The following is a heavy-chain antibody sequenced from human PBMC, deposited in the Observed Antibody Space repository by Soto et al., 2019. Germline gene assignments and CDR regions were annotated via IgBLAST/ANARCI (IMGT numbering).Heavy chain of an antibody. CDR2: IYYSGST. CDR3: ARVGFFSGGSCYPYLLAY. V-gene: IGHV4-31*03. Sequence: SETLSLTCTVSGGSISSGGYYWSWIRQHPGKGLEWIGYIYYSGSTYYNPSLKSRVTISVDTSKNQFSLKLSSVTAADTAVYYCARVGFFSGGSCYPYLLAYCGQGSLVPGSS. J-gene: IGHJ1*01. D-gene: IGHD2-15*01. CDR1: GGSISSGGYY.